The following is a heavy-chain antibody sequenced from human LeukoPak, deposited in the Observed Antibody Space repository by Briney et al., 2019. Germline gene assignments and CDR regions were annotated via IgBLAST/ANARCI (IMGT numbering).Heavy chain of an antibody. CDR2: ISASGATT. J-gene: IGHJ4*02. CDR3: AIWAGDQDYFDS. D-gene: IGHD4-17*01. V-gene: IGHV3-23*01. CDR1: GITLRNSA. Sequence: GGSLRLSCAASGITLRNSAMSWVRQAPGKGLEWVSGISASGATTYYADSVKGRFTVSRDTSKNTLFVEMNSLRADDTAIYYCAIWAGDQDYFDSWGQGTLVTVSS.